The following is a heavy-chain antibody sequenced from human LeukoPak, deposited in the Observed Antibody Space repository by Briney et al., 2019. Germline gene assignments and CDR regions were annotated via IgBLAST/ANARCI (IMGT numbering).Heavy chain of an antibody. CDR3: ARGSGIAAAPGAFDI. Sequence: GGSLRLSCAASGFTSSNFGMHWVRQAPGKGLEWVAVISYDGKVTFYADSVKGRFTISRDNAKNSLYLQMNSLRAEDTAVYYCARGSGIAAAPGAFDIWGQGTMVTVSS. CDR1: GFTSSNFG. CDR2: ISYDGKVT. J-gene: IGHJ3*02. V-gene: IGHV3-30*03. D-gene: IGHD6-13*01.